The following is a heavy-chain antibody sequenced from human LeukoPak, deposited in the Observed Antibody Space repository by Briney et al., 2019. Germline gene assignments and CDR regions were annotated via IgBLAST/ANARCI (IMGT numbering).Heavy chain of an antibody. V-gene: IGHV1-8*03. CDR3: ARARSGSSPDAFDI. CDR2: MNPNSGNT. D-gene: IGHD1-26*01. CDR1: GYTFTSYD. J-gene: IGHJ3*02. Sequence: ASVKVSCKASGYTFTSYDINWVRQATGQGLEWMGWMNPNSGNTDYAQKFQGRVTITRNTSISTAYMELSSLRSEDTAVYYCARARSGSSPDAFDIWGQGTMVTVSS.